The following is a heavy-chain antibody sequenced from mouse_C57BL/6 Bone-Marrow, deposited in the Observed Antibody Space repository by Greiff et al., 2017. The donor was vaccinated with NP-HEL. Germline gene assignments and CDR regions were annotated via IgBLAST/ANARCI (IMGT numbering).Heavy chain of an antibody. Sequence: EVQLQQSGAELVRPGASVKLSCTASGFNIKDDYMHWVKQRPEQGLEWIGWIDPENGDTEYASKFQGKATITADTSSNTAYLQLSSLTSEDTAVYYCTTGGVPHWYFDVWGTGTTVTVSS. J-gene: IGHJ1*03. CDR2: IDPENGDT. CDR1: GFNIKDDY. V-gene: IGHV14-4*01. CDR3: TTGGVPHWYFDV.